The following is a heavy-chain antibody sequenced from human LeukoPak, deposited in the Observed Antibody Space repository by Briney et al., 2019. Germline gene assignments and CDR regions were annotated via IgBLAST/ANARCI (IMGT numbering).Heavy chain of an antibody. CDR3: ARDFFAFGGVIALLDY. Sequence: GGSLRLSCAASGFTFSSYWMSWVRKAPGKGLEWVANIKLDGSEKYYVESVKGRFTISRDNAKKSLYLQMNSLRDEDTAVYYCARDFFAFGGVIALLDYWGQGTLVTVSS. CDR2: IKLDGSEK. V-gene: IGHV3-7*01. D-gene: IGHD3-16*02. CDR1: GFTFSSYW. J-gene: IGHJ4*02.